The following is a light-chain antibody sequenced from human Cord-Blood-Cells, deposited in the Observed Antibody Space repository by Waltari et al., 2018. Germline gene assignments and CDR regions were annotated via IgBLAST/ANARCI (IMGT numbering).Light chain of an antibody. CDR2: WAS. CDR1: QSVLYSSNNKNY. Sequence: DIVMTQSPDSLAVSLGERATINCKSSQSVLYSSNNKNYLAWYQQKPGHSPKLLIYWASTRESGVPDRFSGSGSGTDFTLTISSLQAEDVAVYYCQQYYSTPPYTFGQGTKLEIK. J-gene: IGKJ2*01. CDR3: QQYYSTPPYT. V-gene: IGKV4-1*01.